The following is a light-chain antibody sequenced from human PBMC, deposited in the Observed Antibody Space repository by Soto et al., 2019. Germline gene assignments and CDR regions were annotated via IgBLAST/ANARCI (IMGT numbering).Light chain of an antibody. CDR3: QQYASSPLT. CDR1: QSISTN. Sequence: IIMTQSPATLSVSPGERVTLSCRASQSISTNLAWYQQKPGQAPRLLIYGASTRDTHIPDRFSGTGSETEFTLTISRLEPEDFAVYYCQQYASSPLTFGQGTKVEIK. J-gene: IGKJ1*01. CDR2: GAS. V-gene: IGKV3-15*01.